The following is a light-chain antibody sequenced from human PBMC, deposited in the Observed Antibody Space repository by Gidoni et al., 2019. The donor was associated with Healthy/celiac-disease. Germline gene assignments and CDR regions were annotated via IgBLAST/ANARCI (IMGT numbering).Light chain of an antibody. J-gene: IGLJ2*01. CDR1: KLGDKN. V-gene: IGLV3-1*01. CDR3: QAWDNTTHVV. Sequence: SFELTQPPAVSVSPGQTASITCSGEKLGDKNAWWYQQKPGQSPLLVIYEDNRRPPATPERFSGSISGNTATLTISGTQPMDEADYYCQAWDNTTHVVFGGGTKLTVL. CDR2: EDN.